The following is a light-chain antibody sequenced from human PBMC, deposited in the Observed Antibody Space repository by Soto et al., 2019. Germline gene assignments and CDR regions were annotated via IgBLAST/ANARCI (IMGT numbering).Light chain of an antibody. V-gene: IGKV3-11*01. CDR3: HQRSNWPPWT. Sequence: EIVLTQSPGTLSLSPGERVTLSCRASQSVSNYLAWYQQKPGQAPRLLIYDASNRATGIPARFSGGGSGTDFTLTISSLEPEDFAVYYCHQRSNWPPWTFGQGTKVEIK. CDR1: QSVSNY. J-gene: IGKJ1*01. CDR2: DAS.